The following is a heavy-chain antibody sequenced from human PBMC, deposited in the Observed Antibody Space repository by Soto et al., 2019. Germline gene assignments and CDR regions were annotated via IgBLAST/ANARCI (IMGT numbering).Heavy chain of an antibody. Sequence: SETLSLTCTVSGGAISTYYWTWIRQPAGKGLEWIGRIYSSGSTKYNPALQSRVTMSLDTSNNQFSLRLTSVTAADTAVYYCARGQRFSDWFDPWGQGTPVTVSS. V-gene: IGHV4-4*07. D-gene: IGHD3-3*01. J-gene: IGHJ5*02. CDR3: ARGQRFSDWFDP. CDR1: GGAISTYY. CDR2: IYSSGST.